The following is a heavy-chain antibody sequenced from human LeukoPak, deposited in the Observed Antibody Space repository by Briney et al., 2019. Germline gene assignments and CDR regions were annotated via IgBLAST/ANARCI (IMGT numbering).Heavy chain of an antibody. V-gene: IGHV1-2*02. Sequence: ASAKVSCKASGYTFTGYYMHWVRQAPGQGLEWMGWINPNSGGTNYAQKFQGRVTMTRDTSISTAYMELSRLRSDDTAVYYCARDYDSSGYYYSSWFDPWGQGTLVTDSS. J-gene: IGHJ5*02. CDR1: GYTFTGYY. D-gene: IGHD3-22*01. CDR3: ARDYDSSGYYYSSWFDP. CDR2: INPNSGGT.